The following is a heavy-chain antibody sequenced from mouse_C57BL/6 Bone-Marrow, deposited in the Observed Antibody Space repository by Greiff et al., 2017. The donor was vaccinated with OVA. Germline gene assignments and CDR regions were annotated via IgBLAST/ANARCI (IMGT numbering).Heavy chain of an antibody. V-gene: IGHV10-1*01. Sequence: EVQRVESGGGLVQPKGSLKLSCAASGFSFNTYAMNWVRQAPGKGLEWVARIRSKSNNYATYYADSVKDRFTISRDDSESMLYLQMNNLKTEDTAMYYCVRHGRTGTDFDYWGQGTTLTVSS. CDR3: VRHGRTGTDFDY. J-gene: IGHJ2*01. CDR1: GFSFNTYA. CDR2: IRSKSNNYAT. D-gene: IGHD4-1*01.